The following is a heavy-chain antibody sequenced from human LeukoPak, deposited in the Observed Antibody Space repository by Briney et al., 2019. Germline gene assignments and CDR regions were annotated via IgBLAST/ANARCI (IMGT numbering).Heavy chain of an antibody. CDR2: ISSNGGST. CDR1: GFTFSSYA. D-gene: IGHD3-10*01. V-gene: IGHV3-64D*09. Sequence: GGSLRLSCSASGFTFSSYAMHWVRQAPGKGLEYVSAISSNGGSTYYADSVKGRFTISRDNSKNTLYLQMSSLRAEDTAVYYCVKDQYYYGSGTLNWFDPWGQGTLVTVSS. J-gene: IGHJ5*02. CDR3: VKDQYYYGSGTLNWFDP.